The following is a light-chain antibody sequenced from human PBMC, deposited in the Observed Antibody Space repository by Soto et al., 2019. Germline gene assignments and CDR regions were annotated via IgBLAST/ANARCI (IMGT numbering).Light chain of an antibody. CDR2: GAS. J-gene: IGKJ1*01. V-gene: IGKV3-15*01. CDR3: QQYNNWTWT. Sequence: EIVMTQSPATLSVSPGERATLSCRASQSVSSNLARYQQKPGQAPRLLIYGASTRATGIPARFSGSGSGTEFTLTISSLQSEDFAVYYCQQYNNWTWTFGQGTKWIS. CDR1: QSVSSN.